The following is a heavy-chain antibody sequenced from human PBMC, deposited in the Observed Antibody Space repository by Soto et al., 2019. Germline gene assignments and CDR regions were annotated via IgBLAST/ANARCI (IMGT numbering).Heavy chain of an antibody. Sequence: VQLVESGGGVVQPGRSLRLSCAASGFTFSSYGMHWVRQAPGKGLEWVAVISYDGSNKYYADSVKGRFTISRDNSKNTLYLQMNSLRAEDTAVYYCAKDAREWPFDYWGQGTLVTVSS. V-gene: IGHV3-30*18. D-gene: IGHD3-3*01. J-gene: IGHJ4*02. CDR3: AKDAREWPFDY. CDR1: GFTFSSYG. CDR2: ISYDGSNK.